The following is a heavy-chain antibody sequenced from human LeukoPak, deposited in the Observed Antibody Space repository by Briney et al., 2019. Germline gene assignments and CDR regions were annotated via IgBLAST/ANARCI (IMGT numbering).Heavy chain of an antibody. CDR2: VYYSGST. D-gene: IGHD4-17*01. J-gene: IGHJ5*02. V-gene: IGHV4-59*01. CDR1: GGSISSYY. Sequence: PSETLSLTCTVSGGSISSYYWTWFRQPPGKGLEWIGYVYYSGSTNYSPSLKSRVTISVDMSKNQFSLKLSSVTAADTAVYYCARSYGDYSWNDPWGQGILVTVSS. CDR3: ARSYGDYSWNDP.